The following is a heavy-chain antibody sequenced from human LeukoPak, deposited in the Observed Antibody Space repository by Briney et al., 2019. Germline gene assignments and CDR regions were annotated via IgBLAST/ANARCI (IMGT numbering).Heavy chain of an antibody. CDR3: ARHSMTYYDFDY. Sequence: SETLSLTCTVSGVSISSGDYHWDRIRQPPGKGLEWIGFIHDSGSTLYNPSLKSRIIISRDVSRNLFSLQLTSVTAADTAMYYCARHSMTYYDFDYWGQGTLVTVSS. CDR1: GVSISSGDYH. V-gene: IGHV4-30-4*01. CDR2: IHDSGST. D-gene: IGHD1-26*01. J-gene: IGHJ4*02.